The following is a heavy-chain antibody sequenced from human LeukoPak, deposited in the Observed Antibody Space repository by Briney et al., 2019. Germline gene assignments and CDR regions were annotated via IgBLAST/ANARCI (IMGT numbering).Heavy chain of an antibody. CDR3: TTQYGSGGYYNPLY. J-gene: IGHJ4*01. CDR2: IKSKTDGGTT. Sequence: ETLSLTCAVYGGSFSGYYWSWIRQPPGKGLEWVGRIKSKTDGGTTDYAAPVKGRFTISRDDSKNTLYLQMNSLKTEDTAVYYCTTQYGSGGYYNPLYWGQGTLVTVSS. V-gene: IGHV3-15*01. D-gene: IGHD3-10*01. CDR1: GGSFSGYY.